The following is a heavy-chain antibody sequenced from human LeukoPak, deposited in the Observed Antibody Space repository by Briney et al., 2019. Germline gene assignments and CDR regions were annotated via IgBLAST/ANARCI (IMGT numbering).Heavy chain of an antibody. Sequence: GGSLRLSCAASGFTFSSYAMHWVRQAPGKGLEWVAVISYDGSNKYYADSVKGRFTISRDNSKNTLYLQMNSLRAEDTAVYYCARAPGSSGYRFDYWAREPWSPSPQ. D-gene: IGHD3-22*01. J-gene: IGHJ4*02. CDR1: GFTFSSYA. CDR3: ARAPGSSGYRFDY. CDR2: ISYDGSNK. V-gene: IGHV3-30-3*01.